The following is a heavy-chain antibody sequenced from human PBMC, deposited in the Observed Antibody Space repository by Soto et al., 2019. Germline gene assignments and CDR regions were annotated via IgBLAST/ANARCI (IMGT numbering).Heavy chain of an antibody. CDR2: IGTYNGNT. CDR1: GYTFTSYG. V-gene: IGHV1-18*01. J-gene: IGHJ4*02. Sequence: GASVKVSCKTSGYTFTSYGISWVRQAPGQGLEWMGWIGTYNGNTNYAQKLQGRVTLTTDTSTSTAYMELRSLRSDDTAVYYCARDLNRLFEEDFRGIPAYRGQGTLVTVSS. D-gene: IGHD2-15*01. CDR3: ARDLNRLFEEDFRGIPAY.